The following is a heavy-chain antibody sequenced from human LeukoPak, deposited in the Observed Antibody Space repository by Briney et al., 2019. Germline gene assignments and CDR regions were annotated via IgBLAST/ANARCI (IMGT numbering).Heavy chain of an antibody. CDR1: GFTFSNYA. CDR2: ISYDGS. Sequence: GGSLRLSCAASGFTFSNYAMYWVRQAPGKGLEWVAVISYDGSNADSVKGRFTISRDNSKNTLYLQMNSLRAEDTAVYYCARDRDRDIIGDGMDVWGKGTTVTASS. J-gene: IGHJ6*04. V-gene: IGHV3-30-3*01. CDR3: ARDRDRDIIGDGMDV. D-gene: IGHD2-15*01.